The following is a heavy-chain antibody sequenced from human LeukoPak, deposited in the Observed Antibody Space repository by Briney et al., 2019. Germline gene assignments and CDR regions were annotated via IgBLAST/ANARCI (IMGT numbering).Heavy chain of an antibody. CDR3: ARSSGDGYNSGAFDI. V-gene: IGHV3-20*04. D-gene: IGHD5-24*01. CDR1: GFTFDDYG. J-gene: IGHJ3*02. Sequence: GGSLRLSCAASGFTFDDYGMSWVRQAPGKGLEWVSGINWNGGSTGYADSVKGRFTISRDNAKNSLYLQMNSLRAEDTALYYCARSSGDGYNSGAFDIWGQGTMVTVSS. CDR2: INWNGGST.